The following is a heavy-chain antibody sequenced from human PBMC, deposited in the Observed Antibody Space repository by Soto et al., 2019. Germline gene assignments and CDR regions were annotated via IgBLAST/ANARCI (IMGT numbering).Heavy chain of an antibody. CDR2: IYSGGST. CDR1: GFTVSSNY. CDR3: ARDRIPTGTDG. V-gene: IGHV3-66*01. Sequence: EVQLVESGGGLVQPGGSLRLSCAASGFTVSSNYMSWVRQAPGKGLEWVSVIYSGGSTYYADSVKGILTISRDHSKNTRYLQMNSLRAEDTAVYYCARDRIPTGTDGWGQGTPVTVSS. J-gene: IGHJ6*02.